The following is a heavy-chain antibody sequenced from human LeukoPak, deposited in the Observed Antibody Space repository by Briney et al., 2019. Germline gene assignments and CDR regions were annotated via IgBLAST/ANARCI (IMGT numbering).Heavy chain of an antibody. CDR3: AKAGRDGYNCDY. CDR2: ISGSGGST. V-gene: IGHV3-23*01. D-gene: IGHD5-24*01. J-gene: IGHJ4*02. Sequence: GGSLRLSCAASGFTFSSYAMSWVRQAPGKGLEWVSAISGSGGSTYYTDSVKGRFTISRDNSKNTLYLQMNSLRAKDTAVYYCAKAGRDGYNCDYWGQGTLVTVSS. CDR1: GFTFSSYA.